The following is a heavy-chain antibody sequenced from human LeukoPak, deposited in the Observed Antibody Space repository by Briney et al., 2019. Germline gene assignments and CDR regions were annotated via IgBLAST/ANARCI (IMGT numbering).Heavy chain of an antibody. D-gene: IGHD4/OR15-4a*01. CDR2: IYYSGSN. V-gene: IGHV4-59*12. CDR1: GGSISSYY. CDR3: AREGARYYFDY. J-gene: IGHJ4*02. Sequence: SETLSLTCTVSGGSISSYYWSWIRQPPGKGLEWIGYIYYSGSNNYNPSLKSRVTMSVDTSKNQFSLKLSSVTAADTAVYYCAREGARYYFDYWGQGTLVTVSS.